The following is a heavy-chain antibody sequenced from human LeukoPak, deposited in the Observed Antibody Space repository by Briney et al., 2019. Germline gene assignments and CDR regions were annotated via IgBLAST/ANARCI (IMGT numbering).Heavy chain of an antibody. D-gene: IGHD5-12*01. Sequence: GASVKVSCKASGYTFTSYYMHWVRQAPGQGLEWMGIINPSGGSTSYAQKFQGRVTMTRDTSTSTVYMELSSLRSEDTAVYYYARDLSGYDYYYYYYGMDVWGQGTTVTVSS. CDR3: ARDLSGYDYYYYYYGMDV. J-gene: IGHJ6*02. V-gene: IGHV1-46*01. CDR2: INPSGGST. CDR1: GYTFTSYY.